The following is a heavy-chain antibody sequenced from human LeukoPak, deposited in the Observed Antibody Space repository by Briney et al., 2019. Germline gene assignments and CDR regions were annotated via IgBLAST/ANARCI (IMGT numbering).Heavy chain of an antibody. Sequence: ASVKVSCKASGYTFTGYYMHWVRQAPGQGLEWMGRINPNSGGTNYAQKFQGRVTMTRDTSISTANMELSRLRSDDTAVYYCAYGSGSPYYFDYWGQGTLVTVSS. CDR1: GYTFTGYY. CDR3: AYGSGSPYYFDY. D-gene: IGHD3-10*01. CDR2: INPNSGGT. V-gene: IGHV1-2*06. J-gene: IGHJ4*02.